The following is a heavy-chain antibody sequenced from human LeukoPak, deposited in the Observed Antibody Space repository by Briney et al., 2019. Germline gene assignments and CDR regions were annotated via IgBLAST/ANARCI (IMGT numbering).Heavy chain of an antibody. V-gene: IGHV4-4*07. D-gene: IGHD5-24*01. CDR1: GGSISSYY. CDR2: IYTCGST. Sequence: PSETLSLTCTVSGGSISSYYWSWIRQPAGKGLEWIGRIYTCGSTNYNPSLKSRVTMSVDTSKNQFSLKLSSVTAADTAVYYCARVELRRWLQTWYFDLWGRGTLATVSS. CDR3: ARVELRRWLQTWYFDL. J-gene: IGHJ2*01.